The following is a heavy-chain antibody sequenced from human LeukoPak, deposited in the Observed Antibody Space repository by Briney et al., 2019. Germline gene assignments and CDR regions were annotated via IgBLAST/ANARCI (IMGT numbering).Heavy chain of an antibody. CDR3: ARYCSGGSCYRYNWFDP. Sequence: ASVKVSCKASGYTFTSYDINWVRQATGQGLEWMGWMNPNSGNTGYAQKFQGRVTMTRNTSISTAYMELSSLRSEDTAVYYCARYCSGGSCYRYNWFDPWGQGTLVTVSS. V-gene: IGHV1-8*01. D-gene: IGHD2-15*01. CDR1: GYTFTSYD. J-gene: IGHJ5*02. CDR2: MNPNSGNT.